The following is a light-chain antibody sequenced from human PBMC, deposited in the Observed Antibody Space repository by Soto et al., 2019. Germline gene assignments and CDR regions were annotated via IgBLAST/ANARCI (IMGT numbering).Light chain of an antibody. CDR1: SSHIGSNT. CDR2: SNN. J-gene: IGLJ1*01. Sequence: QSVLTQPPSASGTPGQRVTISCSGSSSHIGSNTVNWYQQLPGTAPKLLIYSNNQRPSGVPDRFSGSKSGTSASLAISGLQSEDEAYYYCAAWDDSLNGRYVFGTGTKLTVL. CDR3: AAWDDSLNGRYV. V-gene: IGLV1-44*01.